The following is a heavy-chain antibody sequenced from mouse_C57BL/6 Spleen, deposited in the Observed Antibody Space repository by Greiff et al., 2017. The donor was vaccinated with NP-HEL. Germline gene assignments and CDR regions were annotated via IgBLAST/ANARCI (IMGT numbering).Heavy chain of an antibody. CDR2: IRSKSNNYAT. CDR3: VRHDDPPAMDD. CDR1: GFSFTTYA. Sequence: EVQLVESGGGLVQPKGSLKLSCAASGFSFTTYAMNWVRQAPGKGLEWVARIRSKSNNYATYYADSVKGRFTISRDASESMLYLQMNNLKTEDTAMYYCVRHDDPPAMDDWGKGTSVTVSS. J-gene: IGHJ4*01. V-gene: IGHV10-1*01. D-gene: IGHD2-12*01.